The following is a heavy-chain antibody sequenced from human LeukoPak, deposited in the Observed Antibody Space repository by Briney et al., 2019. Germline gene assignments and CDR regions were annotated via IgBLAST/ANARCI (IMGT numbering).Heavy chain of an antibody. V-gene: IGHV4-30-4*01. D-gene: IGHD3-22*01. CDR1: GDSVSSGDYY. J-gene: IGHJ4*02. CDR2: IYYSGST. CDR3: ARLHYDSSGYYYFDY. Sequence: SETLSLTCTVSGDSVSSGDYYWSWIRQPPGEGLEWIGYIYYSGSTYYNPSLKSRVTISVDTSKNQFSLKLSSVTAADTAVYYCARLHYDSSGYYYFDYWGQGTLVTVSS.